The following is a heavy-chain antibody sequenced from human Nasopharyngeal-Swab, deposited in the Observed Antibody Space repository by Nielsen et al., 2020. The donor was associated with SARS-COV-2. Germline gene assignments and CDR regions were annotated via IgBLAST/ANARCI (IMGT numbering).Heavy chain of an antibody. CDR2: IFSNDEK. CDR3: ARIDYDYVWGSYRYTGGYFDY. J-gene: IGHJ4*02. D-gene: IGHD3-16*02. Sequence: CQAPGKALEWLAHIFSNDEKSYSTSLKSRLTISKDTSKSQVVLTMTNMDPVDTATYYCARIDYDYVWGSYRYTGGYFDYWGQGTLVTVSS. V-gene: IGHV2-26*01.